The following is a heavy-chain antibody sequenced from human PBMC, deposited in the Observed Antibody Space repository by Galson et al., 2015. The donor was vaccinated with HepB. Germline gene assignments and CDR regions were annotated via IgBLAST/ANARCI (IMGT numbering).Heavy chain of an antibody. V-gene: IGHV3-7*01. CDR1: GFTFSTYW. CDR2: IKQDGSEK. J-gene: IGHJ3*02. D-gene: IGHD6-13*01. CDR3: ARPYSSSWYGQGGLSPFDI. Sequence: SLRLSCAASGFTFSTYWMSWVRQAPGKGLEWVANIKQDGSEKYYVDSVKGRFTISRDNAKNTLYLQINSLRAEDTAVYYCARPYSSSWYGQGGLSPFDIWGQGTMVTVSS.